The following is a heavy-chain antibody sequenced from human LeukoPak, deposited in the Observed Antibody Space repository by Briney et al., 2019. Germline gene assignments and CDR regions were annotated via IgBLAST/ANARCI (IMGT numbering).Heavy chain of an antibody. Sequence: GGSLRLSCAASGFTFSSYSMNWVRQAPGKGLEWVAVISYDGSNKYYADSVKGRFTISRDNSKNTLYLQMNSLRAEDTAVYYCAKDRTQVAVAGNLDYWGQGTLVTVSS. CDR1: GFTFSSYS. D-gene: IGHD6-19*01. V-gene: IGHV3-30*18. CDR2: ISYDGSNK. J-gene: IGHJ4*02. CDR3: AKDRTQVAVAGNLDY.